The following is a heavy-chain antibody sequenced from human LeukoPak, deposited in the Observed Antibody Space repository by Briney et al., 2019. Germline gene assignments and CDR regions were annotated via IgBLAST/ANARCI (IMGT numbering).Heavy chain of an antibody. J-gene: IGHJ4*02. CDR2: IYSGGST. CDR3: ARGHNFGRLHPFDY. Sequence: PGGSLRLSCAASGFTVSSNYMSWVPQAPGKGLEWVSVIYSGGSTYYADSVKGRFTISRDNSKNTLYLQMNSLRAEDTAVYYCARGHNFGRLHPFDYWGQGTLVTVSS. CDR1: GFTVSSNY. V-gene: IGHV3-66*01. D-gene: IGHD3-9*01.